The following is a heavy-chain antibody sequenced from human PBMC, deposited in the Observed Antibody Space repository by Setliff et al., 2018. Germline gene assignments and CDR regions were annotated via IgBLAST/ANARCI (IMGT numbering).Heavy chain of an antibody. Sequence: TGGSLRLSCAASGFTFVNYWMHWVRQAPGKGLVWVSRVNSDGSSTIYADSVKGRFTISRDNAKNTLYLQMNSLRAEDTAVYYCARAHSSTLSVHDYWGQGTLVTVSS. CDR2: VNSDGSST. V-gene: IGHV3-74*01. D-gene: IGHD2-2*01. CDR3: ARAHSSTLSVHDY. J-gene: IGHJ4*02. CDR1: GFTFVNYW.